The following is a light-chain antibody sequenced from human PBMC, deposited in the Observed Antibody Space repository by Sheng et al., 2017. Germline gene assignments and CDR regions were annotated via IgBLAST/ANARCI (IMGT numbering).Light chain of an antibody. CDR2: AAS. CDR3: QQSYRSPPT. CDR1: QSIATF. Sequence: DIQVTQSPSSLSASVGDRVTITCRASQSIATFLNWYQHKPGRAPKVLIFAASTLESGVPSRFSGRGSGTDFTLTISSLQPEDFATYYCQQSYRSPPTFGQGTKVE. V-gene: IGKV1-39*01. J-gene: IGKJ1*01.